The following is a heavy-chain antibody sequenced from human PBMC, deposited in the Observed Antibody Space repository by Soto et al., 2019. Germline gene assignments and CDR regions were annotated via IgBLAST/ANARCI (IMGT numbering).Heavy chain of an antibody. Sequence: GASVKVSCKASGCTFTTYAIQWVRQAPGQRLEWMGWIHAGNGNTKYSQKFQGRFTITRDISASTAYMELSSLRSEDTAVYYCAREHDTFIGFGFDPWGQGTLVTVSS. CDR1: GCTFTTYA. J-gene: IGHJ5*02. V-gene: IGHV1-3*01. D-gene: IGHD3-9*01. CDR2: IHAGNGNT. CDR3: AREHDTFIGFGFDP.